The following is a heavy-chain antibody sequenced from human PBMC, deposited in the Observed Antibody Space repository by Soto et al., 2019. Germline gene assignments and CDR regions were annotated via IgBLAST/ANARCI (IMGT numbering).Heavy chain of an antibody. V-gene: IGHV3-48*03. CDR2: ISSSGSTI. CDR3: AKDGKGTAMASFDY. Sequence: GGSLRLSCAASGFTFSSYEMNWVRQAPGKGLEWVSYISSSGSTIYYADSVKGRFTISRDNAKNSLYLQMNSLRAEDTAVYYCAKDGKGTAMASFDYWGQGTLVTVSS. D-gene: IGHD5-18*01. CDR1: GFTFSSYE. J-gene: IGHJ4*02.